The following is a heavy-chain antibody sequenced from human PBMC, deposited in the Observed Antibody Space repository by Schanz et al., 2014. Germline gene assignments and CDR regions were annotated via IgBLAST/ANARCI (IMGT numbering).Heavy chain of an antibody. CDR3: VSSAWYPSDYYYYNNMDV. D-gene: IGHD6-13*01. J-gene: IGHJ6*02. CDR2: ISGSGGST. Sequence: EVQLVESGGGLVQPGGSLRLSCAASGLTFNNYAMTWVRQAPGKGLEWVSAISGSGGSTYYADSVKGRFTISRDNSKNTLYLQMNSLRAEDTAAYYCVSSAWYPSDYYYYNNMDVWGQGTTVTVSS. V-gene: IGHV3-23*04. CDR1: GLTFNNYA.